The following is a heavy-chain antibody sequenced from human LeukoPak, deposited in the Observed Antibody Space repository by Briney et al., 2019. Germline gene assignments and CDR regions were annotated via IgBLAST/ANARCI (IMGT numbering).Heavy chain of an antibody. CDR1: GGSISSGSYY. D-gene: IGHD4-17*01. Sequence: SETLSLTCTVSGGSISSGSYYWSWIRQPAGKGLEWIGRIYTSGSTNYNPSLKSRVTISVDTPKNQFSRKLSSVTAADTAVYYCARSPLYGDYGRVGYYYYMDVWGKGTTVTISS. CDR3: ARSPLYGDYGRVGYYYYMDV. J-gene: IGHJ6*03. CDR2: IYTSGST. V-gene: IGHV4-61*02.